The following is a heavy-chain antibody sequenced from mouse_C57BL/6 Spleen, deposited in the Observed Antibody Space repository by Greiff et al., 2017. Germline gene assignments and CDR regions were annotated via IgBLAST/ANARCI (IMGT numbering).Heavy chain of an antibody. D-gene: IGHD3-2*02. Sequence: EVKLVESGGDLVKPGGSLKLSCAASGFTFSSYGMSWVRQTPDKRLEWVATISSGGSYTYYPDSVKGRFTISRDNAKNTLYLQMSSLKSEDTAMYYCARDLRLFDYWGQGNTLTVSS. CDR1: GFTFSSYG. CDR2: ISSGGSYT. V-gene: IGHV5-6*01. J-gene: IGHJ2*01. CDR3: ARDLRLFDY.